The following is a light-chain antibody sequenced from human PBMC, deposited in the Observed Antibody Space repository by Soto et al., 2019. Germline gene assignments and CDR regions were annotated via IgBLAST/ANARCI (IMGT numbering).Light chain of an antibody. CDR1: SSDVGAYNY. Sequence: QSVLTQPPSASGSPGQSVTISCTVTSSDVGAYNYVSWYQQHPGKAPKLLIYEVSKRPSGVPDRFSGSKSGNTASLTVSGLQAEDEADYYCSSYAGSNNFVFGTGTKVTVL. CDR2: EVS. J-gene: IGLJ1*01. V-gene: IGLV2-8*01. CDR3: SSYAGSNNFV.